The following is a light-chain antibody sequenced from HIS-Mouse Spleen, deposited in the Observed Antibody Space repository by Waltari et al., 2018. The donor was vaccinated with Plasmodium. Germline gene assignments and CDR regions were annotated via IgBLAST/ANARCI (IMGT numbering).Light chain of an antibody. CDR2: NTS. V-gene: IGLV7-46*01. CDR1: TGAVTSGHY. J-gene: IGLJ3*02. Sequence: QAVVTQEPSLTVSPGGTVTLTCGSSTGAVTSGHYPYWFQQKPGQAPRTLIYNTSNKRTCQPARFSGARLGGKAALTLSGAQPEDEAEYYCLLSCSGARPVFGGGTKLTVL. CDR3: LLSCSGARPV.